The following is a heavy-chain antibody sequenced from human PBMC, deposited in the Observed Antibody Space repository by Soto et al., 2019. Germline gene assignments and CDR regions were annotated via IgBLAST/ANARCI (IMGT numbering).Heavy chain of an antibody. CDR3: AAARYYYDSSGYYPGGAFDI. CDR1: GFTFTSSA. CDR2: IVVGSGNT. D-gene: IGHD3-22*01. J-gene: IGHJ3*02. Sequence: GASVKVSCKASGFTFTSSAVQWVRQARGQRLEWIGWIVVGSGNTNYAQKFQERVTITRDMSTSTAYMELSSLRSEDTAVYHCAAARYYYDSSGYYPGGAFDIWGQGTMVTVSS. V-gene: IGHV1-58*01.